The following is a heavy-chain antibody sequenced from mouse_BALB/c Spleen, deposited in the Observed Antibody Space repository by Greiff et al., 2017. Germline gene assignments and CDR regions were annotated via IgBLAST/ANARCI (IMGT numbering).Heavy chain of an antibody. D-gene: IGHD2-14*01. CDR2: ISYDGSN. Sequence: EVKLQESGPGLVKPSQSLSLTCSVTGYSITSGYYWNWIRQFPGNKLEWMGYISYDGSNNYNPSLKNRISITRDTSKNQFFLKLNSVTTEDTATYDGAREDYRYDGDFDDWGQGTTLTVSS. CDR3: AREDYRYDGDFDD. CDR1: GYSITSGYY. V-gene: IGHV3-6*02. J-gene: IGHJ2*01.